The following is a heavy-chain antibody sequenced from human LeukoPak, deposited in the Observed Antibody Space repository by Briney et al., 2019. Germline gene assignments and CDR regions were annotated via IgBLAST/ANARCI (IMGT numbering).Heavy chain of an antibody. CDR3: ARTPLRGATFFTSYPNWFDT. D-gene: IGHD2-15*01. CDR1: GGSISSGSYY. V-gene: IGHV4-61*02. Sequence: SQTLSLTCTVSGGSISSGSYYWSWIRQPPGKGLEWIGRVYSSGSTDYNPSLKSRPSISVDTSKIQFSLRLSSVTVEDTAVYYCARTPLRGATFFTSYPNWFDTWGQGTLVTVSS. J-gene: IGHJ5*02. CDR2: VYSSGST.